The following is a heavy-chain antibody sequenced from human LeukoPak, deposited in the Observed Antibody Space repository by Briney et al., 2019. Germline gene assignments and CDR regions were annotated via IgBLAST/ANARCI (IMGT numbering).Heavy chain of an antibody. J-gene: IGHJ6*02. V-gene: IGHV3-21*01. CDR2: ISSSSSYI. Sequence: GGSLRLSCAASGFTFSSDSMNWVRQAPGKGLEWVSSISSSSSYIYYADSVKGRFTISRDNAKNSLYLQMNSLRAEDTAVYYCARCGDYGYGMDVWGQGTTVTVSS. D-gene: IGHD4-17*01. CDR1: GFTFSSDS. CDR3: ARCGDYGYGMDV.